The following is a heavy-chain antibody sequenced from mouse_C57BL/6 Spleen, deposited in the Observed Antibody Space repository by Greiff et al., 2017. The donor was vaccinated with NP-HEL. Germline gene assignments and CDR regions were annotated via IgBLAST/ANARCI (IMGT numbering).Heavy chain of an antibody. D-gene: IGHD1-1*01. CDR1: GFTFSSYA. J-gene: IGHJ3*01. V-gene: IGHV5-9-1*02. CDR3: TRGPYYYGSSSAWFAY. Sequence: EVKLMESGEGLVKPGGSLKLSCAASGFTFSSYAMSWVRPTPEKRLEWVAYISRGGDYIYSSDTVKGRFTISRDNARNTLYLQMSSLKSEDTAMYYCTRGPYYYGSSSAWFAYWGQGTLVTVSA. CDR2: ISRGGDYI.